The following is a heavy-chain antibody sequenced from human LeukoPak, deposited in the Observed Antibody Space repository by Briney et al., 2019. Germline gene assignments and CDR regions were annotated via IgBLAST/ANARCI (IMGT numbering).Heavy chain of an antibody. J-gene: IGHJ4*02. V-gene: IGHV4-38-2*01. CDR2: IYHSGST. Sequence: SETLSLTCAVSGYSISSGYYWGWIRQPPGKGLEWIGSIYHSGSTHYNPPLKSRDTISVDSSKNQFSLKLTSVTAADTAVYYCGRVAAVGVKYFFVSGGQGTLVIFS. CDR1: GYSISSGYY. CDR3: GRVAAVGVKYFFVS. D-gene: IGHD6-25*01.